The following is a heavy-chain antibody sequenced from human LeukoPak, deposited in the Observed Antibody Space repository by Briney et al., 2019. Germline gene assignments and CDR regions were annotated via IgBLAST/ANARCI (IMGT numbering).Heavy chain of an antibody. J-gene: IGHJ6*04. CDR3: ARRNHYDILTGYYTGYYYGMDV. CDR2: ISSSSSYI. D-gene: IGHD3-9*01. V-gene: IGHV3-21*01. CDR1: GFTFSSYS. Sequence: PGGSLRLSCAASGFTFSSYSMNWVRQAPGKGLESVSSISSSSSYIYYADSVKGRFTISRDNAKNSLYLQMNSLRAEDTAVYYCARRNHYDILTGYYTGYYYGMDVWGKGTTVTVSS.